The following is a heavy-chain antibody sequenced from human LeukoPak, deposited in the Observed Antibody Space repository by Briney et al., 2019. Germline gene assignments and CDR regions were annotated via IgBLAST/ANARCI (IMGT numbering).Heavy chain of an antibody. J-gene: IGHJ4*02. V-gene: IGHV1-69*05. CDR2: IIPIFGTA. D-gene: IGHD4-17*01. CDR3: ASLYGDTGGY. Sequence: SVKVSCKASGGTFSSYAISWVRQAPGQGLEWMGGIIPIFGTANYAQKFQGRVTMTRNTSISTAYMELSSLRSEDTAVYYCASLYGDTGGYWGQGTLVTVSS. CDR1: GGTFSSYA.